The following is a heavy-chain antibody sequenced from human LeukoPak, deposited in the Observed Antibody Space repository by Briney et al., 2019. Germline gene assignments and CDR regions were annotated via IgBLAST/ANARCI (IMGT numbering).Heavy chain of an antibody. CDR2: IYYSGST. CDR1: GGSISSSSYY. CDR3: ARTPTQDYYDSSSDY. Sequence: SETLSLTCTVSGGSISSSSYYWGWIRQPPGKGLEWIGSIYYSGSTYYNPSLKSRVTISVDTSKNQFSLKLSSVTAADTAVYYCARTPTQDYYDSSSDYWGQGTLVTVSS. J-gene: IGHJ4*02. V-gene: IGHV4-39*01. D-gene: IGHD3-22*01.